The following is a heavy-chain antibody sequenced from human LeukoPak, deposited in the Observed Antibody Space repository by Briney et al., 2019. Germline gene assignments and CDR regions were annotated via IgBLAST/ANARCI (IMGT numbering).Heavy chain of an antibody. Sequence: GGSLRLSCAASGFTVSSNYMSWVRQAPGKGLEWVSVIYSGGSTYYADSVEGRFTISRDNSKNTLYLQMNSLRAEDTAVYYCARDLGGARAFDIWGQGTMVTVSS. CDR2: IYSGGST. D-gene: IGHD1-26*01. CDR1: GFTVSSNY. J-gene: IGHJ3*02. V-gene: IGHV3-53*01. CDR3: ARDLGGARAFDI.